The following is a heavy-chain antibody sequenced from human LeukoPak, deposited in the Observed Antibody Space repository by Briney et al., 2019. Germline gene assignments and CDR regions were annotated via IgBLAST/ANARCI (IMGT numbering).Heavy chain of an antibody. D-gene: IGHD4-11*01. CDR3: ARTPTVSKAGWFDP. CDR1: GYTFNRYG. V-gene: IGHV1-69*05. J-gene: IGHJ5*02. Sequence: ASVKVSCKASGYTFNRYGITWVRQAPGQGLEWMGGIIPIFGTANYAQKFQGRVTITTDESTSTAYMELSSLRSEDTAVYYCARTPTVSKAGWFDPWGQGTLVTVSS. CDR2: IIPIFGTA.